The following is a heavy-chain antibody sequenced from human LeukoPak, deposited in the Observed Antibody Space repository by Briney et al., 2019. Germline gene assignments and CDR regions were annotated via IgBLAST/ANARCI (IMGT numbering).Heavy chain of an antibody. CDR2: IIPILGIA. Sequence: ASVKVSCKASGYTFTSYTISWVRQAPGQGLEWMGRIIPILGIANYAQKFQGRVTITADKSTSTAYMELSSLRSEDTAVYYCARGMGVVVPAAFIWGQGTMVTVSS. V-gene: IGHV1-69*02. D-gene: IGHD2-2*01. CDR1: GYTFTSYT. J-gene: IGHJ3*02. CDR3: ARGMGVVVPAAFI.